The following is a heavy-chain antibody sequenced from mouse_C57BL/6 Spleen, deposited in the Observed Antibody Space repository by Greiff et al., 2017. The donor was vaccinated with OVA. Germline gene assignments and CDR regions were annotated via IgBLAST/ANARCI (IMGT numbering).Heavy chain of an antibody. CDR1: GYTFTSYW. D-gene: IGHD1-1*01. CDR2: IYPSDSET. Sequence: VQLQQPGAELVRPGSSVKLSCKASGYTFTSYWMDWVKQRPGQGLEWIGNIYPSDSETHYNQKFKDKATLTVDKSSSTAYMQLSSLTSEDSAVYYCARGLYYYGSRGYFDYWGQGTTLTVSS. V-gene: IGHV1-61*01. CDR3: ARGLYYYGSRGYFDY. J-gene: IGHJ2*01.